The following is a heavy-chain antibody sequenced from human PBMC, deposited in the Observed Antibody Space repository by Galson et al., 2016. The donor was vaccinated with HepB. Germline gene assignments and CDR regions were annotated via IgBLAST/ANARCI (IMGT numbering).Heavy chain of an antibody. J-gene: IGHJ1*01. Sequence: SETLSLTCAVSGASIRSSNWWSWVRQPPGKGLEGIGDISRDERTNYNPSLKGRVTISMDKSEHHFSLGLRSVTAADTAVYYCTRDHSGSYSGSWGQGTLVTVSS. V-gene: IGHV4-4*02. CDR1: GASIRSSNW. CDR3: TRDHSGSYSGS. D-gene: IGHD1-26*01. CDR2: ISRDERT.